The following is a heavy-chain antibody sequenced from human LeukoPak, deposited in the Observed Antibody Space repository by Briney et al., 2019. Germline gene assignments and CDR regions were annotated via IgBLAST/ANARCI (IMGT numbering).Heavy chain of an antibody. CDR3: AKGDYYGSGSFDY. Sequence: GGSLRLSCAASGFTFSSYEMNWVRQAPGKGLEWVAVIWYDGSNKYYADSVKGRFTISRDNSKNTLYLQMNSLRAEDTAVYYCAKGDYYGSGSFDYWGQGTLVTVSS. V-gene: IGHV3-33*06. J-gene: IGHJ4*02. CDR2: IWYDGSNK. CDR1: GFTFSSYE. D-gene: IGHD3-10*01.